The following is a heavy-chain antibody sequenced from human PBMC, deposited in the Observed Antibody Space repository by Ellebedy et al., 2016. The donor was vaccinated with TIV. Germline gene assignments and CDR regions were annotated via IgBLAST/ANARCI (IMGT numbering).Heavy chain of an antibody. V-gene: IGHV3-7*01. CDR2: IKQDGSVK. CDR1: GFTFSSYW. D-gene: IGHD2-21*01. Sequence: GGSLRLXCAASGFTFSSYWMHWVRQAPGKGLEWVANIKQDGSVKKYVDSVEGRFTISRDNGKNSLYLQMNSLRGEDTAVYYCAREVGGGGAYWGQGTLVTVSS. CDR3: AREVGGGGAY. J-gene: IGHJ4*02.